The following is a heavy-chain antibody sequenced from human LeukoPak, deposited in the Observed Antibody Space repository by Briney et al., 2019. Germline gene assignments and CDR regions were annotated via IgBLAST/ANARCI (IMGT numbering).Heavy chain of an antibody. J-gene: IGHJ4*02. D-gene: IGHD6-13*01. CDR3: VRDRPAAGLIFDY. CDR1: GFTFSSHW. V-gene: IGHV3-7*03. Sequence: GGSLRLSCAASGFTFSSHWMSWVRQAPGKGLEWVANINQDGSEKYYVDSVKGRFTISRDNAKNSLYLQVNSLRAEDTAVYYCVRDRPAAGLIFDYWGQGTLVTVSS. CDR2: INQDGSEK.